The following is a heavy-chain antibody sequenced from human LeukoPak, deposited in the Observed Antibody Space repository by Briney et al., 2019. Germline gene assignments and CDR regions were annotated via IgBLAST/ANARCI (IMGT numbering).Heavy chain of an antibody. V-gene: IGHV3-23*01. D-gene: IGHD3-9*01. Sequence: GGPLRLSCAASGFPFSTYSMNWVRQAPGKGLEWVSAISGSGGSTYYADSVKGRFTISRDNSKNTLYLQMNSLRAEDTAVYYCAKAETRRLRYFDWLSPRPYYYYGMDVWGQGTTVTVSS. CDR1: GFPFSTYS. CDR3: AKAETRRLRYFDWLSPRPYYYYGMDV. CDR2: ISGSGGST. J-gene: IGHJ6*02.